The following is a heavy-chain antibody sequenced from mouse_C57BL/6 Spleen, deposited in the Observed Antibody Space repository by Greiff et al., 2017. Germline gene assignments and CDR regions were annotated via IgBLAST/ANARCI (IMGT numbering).Heavy chain of an antibody. CDR3: ARHGSSYARYFDV. CDR1: GFTFSSYG. Sequence: EVQGVESGGDLVKPGGSLKLSCAASGFTFSSYGMSWVRQTPDKRLDWVATISSGGSYTYYPDSVKGRFTISRDNAKNTLYLQMSSLKSEDTAMYYCARHGSSYARYFDVWGTGTTVTVSS. V-gene: IGHV5-6*01. J-gene: IGHJ1*03. D-gene: IGHD1-1*01. CDR2: ISSGGSYT.